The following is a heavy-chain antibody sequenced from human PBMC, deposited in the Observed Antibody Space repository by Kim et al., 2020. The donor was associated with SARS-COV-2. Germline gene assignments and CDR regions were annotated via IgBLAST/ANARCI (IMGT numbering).Heavy chain of an antibody. CDR2: ITSSSSTK. Sequence: GGSLRLSCEASGFTFSSYTMNWVRQATGKGLEWVSYITSSSSTKDSANFVKGRFTNSRDNAKNSLYLQINSLRDEDTVVYYCARTKTGSDALDIWGQETMVTVSS. CDR3: ARTKTGSDALDI. V-gene: IGHV3-48*02. D-gene: IGHD3-9*01. CDR1: GFTFSSYT. J-gene: IGHJ3*02.